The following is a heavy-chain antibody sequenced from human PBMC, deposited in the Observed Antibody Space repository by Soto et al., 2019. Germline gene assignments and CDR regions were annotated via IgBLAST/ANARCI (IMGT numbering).Heavy chain of an antibody. CDR3: ARTLRGDDAFAI. CDR1: GGSISSGGYY. J-gene: IGHJ3*02. Sequence: PSETLSLTCTVSGGSISSGGYYWSWIRQHPGKGLEWIGYIYYSGSTYYNPSLKSRVTISVDTSKNQFSLKLSSVTAADTAVYYCARTLRGDDAFAIRGQGTMVTVSS. V-gene: IGHV4-31*03. CDR2: IYYSGST.